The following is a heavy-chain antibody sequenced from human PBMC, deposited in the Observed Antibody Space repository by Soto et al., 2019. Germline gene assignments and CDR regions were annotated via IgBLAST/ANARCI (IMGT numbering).Heavy chain of an antibody. Sequence: SETLSLTCTVSGGSISSGGYYWSWIRQHPGKGLEWIGYIYYSGSTYYNPSLKSRVTISVDTSKNQFSLKLSSVTAADTAVYYCARGNIVVVPAAKDPADYDFWSGYYTGFEYFQHWGQGTLVTVSS. D-gene: IGHD3-3*01. CDR2: IYYSGST. CDR1: GGSISSGGYY. J-gene: IGHJ1*01. CDR3: ARGNIVVVPAAKDPADYDFWSGYYTGFEYFQH. V-gene: IGHV4-31*03.